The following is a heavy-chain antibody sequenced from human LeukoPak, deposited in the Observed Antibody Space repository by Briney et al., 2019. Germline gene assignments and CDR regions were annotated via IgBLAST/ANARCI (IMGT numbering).Heavy chain of an antibody. D-gene: IGHD3-22*01. J-gene: IGHJ4*02. CDR2: ISAYNGNT. CDR1: GYTFTSYG. V-gene: IGHV1-18*01. CDR3: ARDRLYYYDSSFDY. Sequence: ASVNVSCKASGYTFTSYGISWVRQAPGQGLEWMGWISAYNGNTNYAQKLQGRVTMTTDTSTSTAYMELRSLRSDDTAVYYCARDRLYYYDSSFDYWGQGTLVTVSS.